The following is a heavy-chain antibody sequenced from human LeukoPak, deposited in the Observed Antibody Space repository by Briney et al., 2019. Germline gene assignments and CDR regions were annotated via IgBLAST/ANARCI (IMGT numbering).Heavy chain of an antibody. Sequence: PSETLSLTCTVSGGSISSGGYYWSWIRQPPGKGLEWIGYIYHSGSTYYNPSLKSRVTISVDRSKNQFSLKLSSVTAADTAVYYCARPYCSSTSCPPVDWGQGTLVTVSS. J-gene: IGHJ4*02. CDR3: ARPYCSSTSCPPVD. D-gene: IGHD2-2*01. CDR2: IYHSGST. CDR1: GGSISSGGYY. V-gene: IGHV4-30-2*01.